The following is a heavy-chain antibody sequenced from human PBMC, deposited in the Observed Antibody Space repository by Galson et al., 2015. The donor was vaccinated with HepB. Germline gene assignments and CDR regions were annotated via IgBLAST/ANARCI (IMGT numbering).Heavy chain of an antibody. CDR2: IIPIFGIA. J-gene: IGHJ6*02. V-gene: IGHV1-69*13. CDR3: ARDYHAVYYYGMDV. Sequence: SVKVSCKASGGTFSSYAISWVRQAPGQGLEWMGGIIPIFGIANYAQKFQGRVTITADESTSTAYMELSSLRSEDTAVYYCARDYHAVYYYGMDVWGQGTTVTVSS. D-gene: IGHD3-16*02. CDR1: GGTFSSYA.